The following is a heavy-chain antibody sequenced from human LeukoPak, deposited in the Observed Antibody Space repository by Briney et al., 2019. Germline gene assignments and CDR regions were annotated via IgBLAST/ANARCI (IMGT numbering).Heavy chain of an antibody. CDR1: GFTFSSYS. J-gene: IGHJ3*02. D-gene: IGHD2-15*01. CDR2: ISSSSSYI. CDR3: AREGRGSCSSDDAFDI. V-gene: IGHV3-21*01. Sequence: GGSLRLSCAASGFTFSSYSMNWVRQAPGKGLEWVSSISSSSSYIYYADSVKGRFTISRDNAKNSLYLQMNSLRAEDTDVYACAREGRGSCSSDDAFDIWGQGTMVTVSS.